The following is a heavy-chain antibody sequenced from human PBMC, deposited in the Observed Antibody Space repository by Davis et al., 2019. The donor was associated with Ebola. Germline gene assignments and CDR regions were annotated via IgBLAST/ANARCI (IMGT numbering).Heavy chain of an antibody. Sequence: KVSCKGSGYSFTSYWIGWVRHLPGKGLEWMGIIYPGDSDTRYSPSCQGQVTISADKSISTAYLQWSSLKASDTAMYYCARAAGSNYYYGMDVWGQGTTVTVSS. CDR3: ARAAGSNYYYGMDV. V-gene: IGHV5-51*01. D-gene: IGHD6-19*01. CDR1: GYSFTSYW. J-gene: IGHJ6*02. CDR2: IYPGDSDT.